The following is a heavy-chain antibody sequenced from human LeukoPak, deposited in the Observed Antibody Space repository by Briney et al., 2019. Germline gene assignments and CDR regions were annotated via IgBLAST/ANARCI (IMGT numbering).Heavy chain of an antibody. CDR1: GFSFSSYN. Sequence: PGGSLTLSCAASGFSFSSYNMNWVRQAPGKGLEWVSVIYSGGSTYYADSVKGRFTISRDNSKNTLYLQMNSLRAEDTAVYYCARGGYCSGGSCYWSAFDIWGQGTMVTVSS. D-gene: IGHD2-15*01. CDR2: IYSGGST. CDR3: ARGGYCSGGSCYWSAFDI. V-gene: IGHV3-53*01. J-gene: IGHJ3*02.